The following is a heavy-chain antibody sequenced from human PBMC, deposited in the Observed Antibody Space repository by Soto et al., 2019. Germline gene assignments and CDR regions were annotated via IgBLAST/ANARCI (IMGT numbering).Heavy chain of an antibody. Sequence: NPSETLSLTCAVYGGSFSGYYWSWIRQPPGKGLEWIGEINHSGSTNYNPSLKSRVTISVDRSKNQFSLKLSSVTAADTAVYYCARVKAAASFYNWFDPWGQGTLVTVSS. CDR1: GGSFSGYY. J-gene: IGHJ5*02. V-gene: IGHV4-34*01. CDR2: INHSGST. CDR3: ARVKAAASFYNWFDP. D-gene: IGHD6-13*01.